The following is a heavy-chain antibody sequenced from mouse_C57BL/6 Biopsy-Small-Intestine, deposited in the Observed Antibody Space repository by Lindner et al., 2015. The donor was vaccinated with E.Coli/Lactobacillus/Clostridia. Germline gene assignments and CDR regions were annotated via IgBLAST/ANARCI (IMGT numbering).Heavy chain of an antibody. D-gene: IGHD2-12*01. V-gene: IGHV1-53*01. CDR2: INPNSGGT. CDR3: ARDRTPYSSSCFDY. Sequence: SVKVSCKASGYTFTGYYMHWVRQAPGQGLEWMGRINPNSGGTNYAQKFQGRVTMTRDTSISTAYMELSRLRSDDTAVYYCARDRTPYSSSCFDYWGQGTLVTVSS. J-gene: IGHJ4*01. CDR1: GYTFTGYY.